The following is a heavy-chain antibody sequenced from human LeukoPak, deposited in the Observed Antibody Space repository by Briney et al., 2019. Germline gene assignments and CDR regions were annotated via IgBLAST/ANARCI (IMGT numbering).Heavy chain of an antibody. V-gene: IGHV3-30-3*01. CDR2: ISYDGSNK. J-gene: IGHJ4*02. CDR3: AILDSPPHYYDSSGYCTY. Sequence: GGSLRLSCAASGFTFSSYAMHWVRQAPGKGLEWVAVISYDGSNKYYADSVKGRFTISRDNSKNTLYLQMNSLRAEDTAGYYCAILDSPPHYYDSSGYCTYWGQGTLVTVSS. D-gene: IGHD3-22*01. CDR1: GFTFSSYA.